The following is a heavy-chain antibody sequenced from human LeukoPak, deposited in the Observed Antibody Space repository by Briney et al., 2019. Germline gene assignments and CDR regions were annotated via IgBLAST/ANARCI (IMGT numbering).Heavy chain of an antibody. CDR2: IYHSGST. D-gene: IGHD3-10*01. CDR3: ARRKGSGYYYYYYYMDV. CDR1: GYSISSGYY. J-gene: IGHJ6*03. Sequence: SETLSLTCTVSGYSISSGYYWGWIRQPPGKGLEWIGSIYHSGSTYYNPSLKSRVTISVDTSKNQFSLKLSSVTAADTAVYYCARRKGSGYYYYYYYMDVWGKGTTVTVSS. V-gene: IGHV4-38-2*02.